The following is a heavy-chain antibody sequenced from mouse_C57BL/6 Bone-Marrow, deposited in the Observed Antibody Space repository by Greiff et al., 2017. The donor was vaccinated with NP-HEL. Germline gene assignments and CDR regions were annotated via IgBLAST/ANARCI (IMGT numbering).Heavy chain of an antibody. CDR1: GSTFSSYG. CDR2: ICSSGSYT. D-gene: IGHD2-4*01. V-gene: IGHV5-6*01. CDR3: ASLYDYDVAWFAY. J-gene: IGHJ3*01. Sequence: EVHLVESGGDLVKPGGSLKLSCPASGSTFSSYGISWVRQTPDKRLAWLATICSSGSYTYFPDSVKGRFTITRDNAKNTLCLQMSSLKSDDTSMYYCASLYDYDVAWFAYWGQGTLVTVSA.